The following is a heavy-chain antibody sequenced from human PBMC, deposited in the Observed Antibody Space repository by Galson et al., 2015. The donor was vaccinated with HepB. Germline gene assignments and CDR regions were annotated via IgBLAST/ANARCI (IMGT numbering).Heavy chain of an antibody. Sequence: SLRLSCAASGFTFSSYAMHWVRQAPGKGLEWVAVISYGGSNKYYADSVKGRFTISRDNSKNTLYLQMNSLRAEDTAVYYCARGGDYGDYFHRDGRYYYGMDVWGQGTTVTVSS. CDR1: GFTFSSYA. J-gene: IGHJ6*02. V-gene: IGHV3-30*04. CDR2: ISYGGSNK. CDR3: ARGGDYGDYFHRDGRYYYGMDV. D-gene: IGHD4-17*01.